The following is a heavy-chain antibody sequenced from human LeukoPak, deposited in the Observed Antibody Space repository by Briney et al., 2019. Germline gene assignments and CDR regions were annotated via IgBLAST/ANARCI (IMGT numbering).Heavy chain of an antibody. CDR3: ARDHNYAFDN. D-gene: IGHD1-1*01. V-gene: IGHV3-48*04. J-gene: IGHJ4*02. CDR1: GFTFSSYA. Sequence: GGSLRLSCAASGFTFSSYAMSWVRQAPGKGLEWISYIGISSGNTKYADSVKGRFTISGDSAKSSLYLQMNSLRVEDTAVYYCARDHNYAFDNWGQGTLVTVSS. CDR2: IGISSGNT.